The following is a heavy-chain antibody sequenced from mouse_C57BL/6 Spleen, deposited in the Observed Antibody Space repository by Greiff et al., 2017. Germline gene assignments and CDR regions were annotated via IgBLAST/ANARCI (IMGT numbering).Heavy chain of an antibody. V-gene: IGHV14-2*01. CDR3: ARGTTVVAPYFDV. Sequence: VHVKQSGAELVKPGASVKLSCTASGFNIKDYYMHWVKQRTEQGLEWIGRIDPEDGETKYAPKFQGKATITADTSSNTAYRQLSSLTSEDTSVYYCARGTTVVAPYFDVWGTGTTVTVSS. CDR2: IDPEDGET. J-gene: IGHJ1*03. CDR1: GFNIKDYY. D-gene: IGHD1-1*01.